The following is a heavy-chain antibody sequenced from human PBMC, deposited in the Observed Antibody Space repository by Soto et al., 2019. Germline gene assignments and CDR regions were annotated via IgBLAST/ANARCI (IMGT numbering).Heavy chain of an antibody. CDR3: AGGRIVVVGSRAYYGMDV. D-gene: IGHD3-22*01. J-gene: IGHJ6*02. Sequence: QVHLLLQSGAEVKKPGSSVKVSCKASGGTPSNSAISWVRQAPGQGLEWMGGIIPVFGLVKYAQNFQGRVTITADESTNTAYMELSSLRPEDTDVYYCAGGRIVVVGSRAYYGMDVWGQGPTVTVSS. CDR1: GGTPSNSA. CDR2: IIPVFGLV. V-gene: IGHV1-69*01.